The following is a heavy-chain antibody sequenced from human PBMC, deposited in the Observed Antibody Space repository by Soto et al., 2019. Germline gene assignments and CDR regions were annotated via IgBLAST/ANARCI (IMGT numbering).Heavy chain of an antibody. V-gene: IGHV1-8*01. CDR2: MNPNSGNK. J-gene: IGHJ6*02. CDR1: GYTFTSYD. Sequence: ASVKVSCKASGYTFTSYDINWVRQATGQGLEWMGWMNPNSGNKGYAQKFQGRVTMTRNTSISTAYMELSSLRSEDTAVYYCARAKGVGIQLWNYYYYYGMDVWGQGTTVTVSS. D-gene: IGHD5-18*01. CDR3: ARAKGVGIQLWNYYYYYGMDV.